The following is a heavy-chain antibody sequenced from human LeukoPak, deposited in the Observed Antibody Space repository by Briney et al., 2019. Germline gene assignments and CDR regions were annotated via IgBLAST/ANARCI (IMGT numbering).Heavy chain of an antibody. V-gene: IGHV3-30*03. CDR2: ISYDGNNK. CDR3: ARTRTVSYGMDV. CDR1: GFTFSSYG. J-gene: IGHJ6*02. D-gene: IGHD4-17*01. Sequence: PGRSLRLSCAASGFTFSSYGMHWVRQAPGKGLEWVAVISYDGNNKYYADSVKGRFTISRDNSKNTLYLQMNSLRAEDTAVYYCARTRTVSYGMDVWGQGTTVTVSS.